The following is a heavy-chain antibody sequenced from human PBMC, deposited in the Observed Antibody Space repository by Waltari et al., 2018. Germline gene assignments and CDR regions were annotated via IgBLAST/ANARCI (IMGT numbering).Heavy chain of an antibody. Sequence: QVQLVQSGAEVRKPGASVRVPCKTSGYTFTAYLLHWVRQAPGHGLEWMGGINPNSGGTNYAQKFQGRVTITRDTSISTAYVELSRLTSDDTAVYYCARELEGGYFDYWGQGTLVTVSS. CDR3: ARELEGGYFDY. J-gene: IGHJ4*02. V-gene: IGHV1-2*02. D-gene: IGHD3-16*01. CDR1: GYTFTAYL. CDR2: INPNSGGT.